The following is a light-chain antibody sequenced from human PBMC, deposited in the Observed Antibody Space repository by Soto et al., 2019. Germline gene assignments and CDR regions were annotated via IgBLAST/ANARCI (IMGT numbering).Light chain of an antibody. J-gene: IGKJ5*01. CDR2: WAS. CDR3: QQYYSTPIT. CDR1: QSVLYSSNNKNY. V-gene: IGKV4-1*01. Sequence: DIVMTQSPDSLAVSLGERATINCKSSQSVLYSSNNKNYLAWYQQKPGQPPKLLIYWASTREYGVPDRVSGSGSGTDFTLTISSLQAEDVAVYYCQQYYSTPITFGQGTRLEIK.